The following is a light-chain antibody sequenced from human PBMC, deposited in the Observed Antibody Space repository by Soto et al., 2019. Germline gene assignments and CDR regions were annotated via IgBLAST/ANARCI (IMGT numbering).Light chain of an antibody. CDR1: QSVNSN. CDR3: QQYDDWPPCT. CDR2: AAS. V-gene: IGKV3-15*01. J-gene: IGKJ2*02. Sequence: ETVMTQSPATLSVSPGERATLSCRASQSVNSNLAWYQQKPGQAPRLLIYAASTRATGIPARLSGSGSGTEFTLTISSLQSEDFAVYYCQQYDDWPPCTFGQGTKLEI.